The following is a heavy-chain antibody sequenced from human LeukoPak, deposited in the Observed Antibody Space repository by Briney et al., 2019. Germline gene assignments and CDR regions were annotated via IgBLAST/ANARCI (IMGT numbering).Heavy chain of an antibody. J-gene: IGHJ5*02. CDR2: INTDGSST. CDR1: GFTFSSYW. CDR3: ARHGVPAATRSWFDP. Sequence: GGSLRLSCAASGFTFSSYWMHWVRQAPGKGLVWVSRINTDGSSTSYADSVKGRFTFSRDNAKNSLYLQMNSLRAEDTAVYYCARHGVPAATRSWFDPWGQGTLVTVSS. V-gene: IGHV3-74*01. D-gene: IGHD2-2*01.